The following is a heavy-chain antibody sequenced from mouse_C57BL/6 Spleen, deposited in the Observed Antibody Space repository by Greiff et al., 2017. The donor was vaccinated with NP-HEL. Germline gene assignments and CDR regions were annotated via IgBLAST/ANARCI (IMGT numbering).Heavy chain of an antibody. CDR3: ARYWDYDDAMDY. Sequence: EVMLVESGGGLVQPGGSLSLSCAASGFTFTDYYMSWVRQPPGKALEWLGFIRNKANGYTTEYSASVKGRFTISRDNSQSNLYLQMNALRAEDSATYYCARYWDYDDAMDYWGQGTSVTVSS. J-gene: IGHJ4*01. CDR1: GFTFTDYY. CDR2: IRNKANGYTT. D-gene: IGHD2-4*01. V-gene: IGHV7-3*01.